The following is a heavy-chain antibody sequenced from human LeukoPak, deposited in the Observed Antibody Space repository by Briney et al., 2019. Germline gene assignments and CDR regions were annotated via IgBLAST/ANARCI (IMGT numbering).Heavy chain of an antibody. Sequence: KPSETLSLTCTVSGGSISSSSYYWGWIRQPPGKGLEWIGSIYYSGSTNYNPSLKSRVTISVDTSKNQFSLKLSSVTAADTAVYYCARDAYSSGSLYFNYWGQGTLVTVSS. CDR1: GGSISSSSYY. D-gene: IGHD3-22*01. J-gene: IGHJ4*02. CDR3: ARDAYSSGSLYFNY. V-gene: IGHV4-39*07. CDR2: IYYSGST.